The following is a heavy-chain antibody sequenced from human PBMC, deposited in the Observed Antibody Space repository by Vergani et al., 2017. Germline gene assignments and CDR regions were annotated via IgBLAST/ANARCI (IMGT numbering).Heavy chain of an antibody. Sequence: EVQLVESGGGLVQPGGSLRLSCAASGFTFSSYEMNWVRQAPGKGLEWVSYISSSGSTIYYADSVKGRFTISRDNSKNTLYLQMNSLRAEDTAVYYCAKVNSSSSPPDYWGQGTLVTVSS. CDR1: GFTFSSYE. D-gene: IGHD6-13*01. J-gene: IGHJ4*02. V-gene: IGHV3-48*03. CDR3: AKVNSSSSPPDY. CDR2: ISSSGSTI.